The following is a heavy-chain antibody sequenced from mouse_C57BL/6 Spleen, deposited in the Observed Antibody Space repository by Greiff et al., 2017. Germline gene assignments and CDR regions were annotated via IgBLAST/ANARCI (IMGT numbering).Heavy chain of an antibody. Sequence: QVQLQQPGAELVKPGASVKLSCKASGYTFTSYWMQWVKQRPGQGLEWIGEIDPSDSYTNYNQKFKGKATLTVDTSSSTAYMQLSSLTSEGSAVYYCARFGGRFLPFDYWGQGTTLTVSS. CDR1: GYTFTSYW. CDR2: IDPSDSYT. V-gene: IGHV1-50*01. J-gene: IGHJ2*01. CDR3: ARFGGRFLPFDY.